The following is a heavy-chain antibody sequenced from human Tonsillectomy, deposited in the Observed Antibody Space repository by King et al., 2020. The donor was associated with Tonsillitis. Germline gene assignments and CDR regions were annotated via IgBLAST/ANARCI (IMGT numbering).Heavy chain of an antibody. J-gene: IGHJ4*02. Sequence: VQLVESGGGLVQPGGSLRLSCAASGFTFSSYVMSWVRQAPGKGLEWVSGISGSGGGTYYADSVKGRFTISRDNSKNTLYLQMNSLRAEDTAKYYCAKNDLITPNVFDYWGQGALVTVSS. CDR2: ISGSGGGT. D-gene: IGHD3-16*01. CDR1: GFTFSSYV. CDR3: AKNDLITPNVFDY. V-gene: IGHV3-23*04.